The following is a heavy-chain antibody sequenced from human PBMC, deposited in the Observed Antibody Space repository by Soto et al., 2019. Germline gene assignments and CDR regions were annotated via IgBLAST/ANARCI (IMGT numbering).Heavy chain of an antibody. D-gene: IGHD1-26*01. CDR1: GGTFSSYA. CDR2: IIPIFGTA. CDR3: ASYVGDTVGASSWAFDI. Sequence: QVQLVQSGAEVKKPGSSVKVSCKASGGTFSSYAISWVRQAPGQGLEWMGGIIPIFGTANYAQKFQGRVTITADESTSTAYMELSSLRSEDTAVYYCASYVGDTVGASSWAFDIWGQGTMVTVSS. V-gene: IGHV1-69*01. J-gene: IGHJ3*02.